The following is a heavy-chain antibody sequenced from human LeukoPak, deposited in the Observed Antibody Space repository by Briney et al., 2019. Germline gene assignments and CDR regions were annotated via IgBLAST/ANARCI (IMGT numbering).Heavy chain of an antibody. V-gene: IGHV3-48*04. J-gene: IGHJ4*02. CDR3: ARMDIGLVRD. CDR2: VSSGSANI. D-gene: IGHD3-10*01. Sequence: PGGSLRLSCEASGFTFSTYSMNWVRQAPGKGLEWVAHVSSGSANIYYADSVKGRFTVSRDNARNSLYLQMSSLRAEDTAVYYCARMDIGLVRDWGQGTLVTVSS. CDR1: GFTFSTYS.